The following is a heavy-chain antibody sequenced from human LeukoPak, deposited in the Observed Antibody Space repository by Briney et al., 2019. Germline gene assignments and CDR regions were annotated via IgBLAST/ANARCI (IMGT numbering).Heavy chain of an antibody. D-gene: IGHD3-10*01. Sequence: SETLCLTYAVSGGSFSGYYWSWIRQPPGKGLEWVGEINHSGSTNYNPSLKSRVTISVDTSKNQFSLKLSSVTAADTAVYYCARVMGQMVRGVSGRYYYYYGMDVWGQGTTVTVSS. CDR2: INHSGST. CDR1: GGSFSGYY. V-gene: IGHV4-34*01. CDR3: ARVMGQMVRGVSGRYYYYYGMDV. J-gene: IGHJ6*02.